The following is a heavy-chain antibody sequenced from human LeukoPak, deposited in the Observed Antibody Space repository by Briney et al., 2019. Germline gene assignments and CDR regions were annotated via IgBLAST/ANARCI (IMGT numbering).Heavy chain of an antibody. CDR3: AKERQQLDYYYYYMDV. Sequence: AGGSLRLSCAASGFTFSSYGMHWVRQAPGKGLEWVAVISYDGSNKYYADSVKGRFTISRDNSKNTLYLQMNSLRAEDTAVYYCAKERQQLDYYYYYMDVWGKGTTVTVSS. CDR2: ISYDGSNK. J-gene: IGHJ6*03. CDR1: GFTFSSYG. D-gene: IGHD6-13*01. V-gene: IGHV3-30*18.